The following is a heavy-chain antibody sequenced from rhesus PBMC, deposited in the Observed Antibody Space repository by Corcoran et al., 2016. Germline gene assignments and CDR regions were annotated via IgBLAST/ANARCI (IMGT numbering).Heavy chain of an antibody. CDR3: ARGIGAGTPYYFDF. CDR1: GGSISGGYY. Sequence: QVQLQESGPGLVKPSETLSLTCAVSGGSISGGYYWGWIRHTPGQGLAWIGNIVGNATSAYYNTSLKSRVTISKDTSQNQFYLNLSSWAAADTAVYYCARGIGAGTPYYFDFWGQGVLVTVSS. D-gene: IGHD1-1*01. J-gene: IGHJ4*01. CDR2: IVGNATSA. V-gene: IGHV4S7*01.